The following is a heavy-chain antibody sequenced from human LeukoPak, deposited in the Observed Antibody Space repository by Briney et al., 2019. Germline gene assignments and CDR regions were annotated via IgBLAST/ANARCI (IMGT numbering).Heavy chain of an antibody. J-gene: IGHJ4*02. D-gene: IGHD1-26*01. CDR2: IFYSGST. Sequence: SETLSLTCSVSGGSISSSTYYWGWIRQPPGKGLEWIGSIFYSGSTYYNPSLKSRVTISVDTSKNQFSLKLSSVTAADTAVYYCARSSYGGPHYFDYWGQGTLVTVSS. CDR3: ARSSYGGPHYFDY. V-gene: IGHV4-39*01. CDR1: GGSISSSTYY.